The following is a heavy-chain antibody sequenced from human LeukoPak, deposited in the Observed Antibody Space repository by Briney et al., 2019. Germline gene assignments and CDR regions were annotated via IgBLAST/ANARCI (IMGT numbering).Heavy chain of an antibody. CDR1: GITLSNYA. Sequence: GGSLRLSCVVSGITLSNYAMTWVRQAPGKGLECVSGINANGGTSYYADSVRGRFTVSRDNSKNTLSLQMNSLRAEDSAIYYCAKTNGYFDYWGQGTLVTVSS. CDR3: AKTNGYFDY. CDR2: INANGGTS. J-gene: IGHJ4*02. V-gene: IGHV3-23*01.